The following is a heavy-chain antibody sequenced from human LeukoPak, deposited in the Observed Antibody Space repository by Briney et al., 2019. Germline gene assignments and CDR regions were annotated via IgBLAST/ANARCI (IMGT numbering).Heavy chain of an antibody. Sequence: SETLSFTCTVSGGSISSYYWSWIRQPAGNGLEWIGRIYTSGSTNYNPSLKSRVTMSVDTSKNQFSLKLSSVTAADTAVYYCAREDGAYYDFWSGYYFGGFDYWGQGTLVTVSS. CDR1: GGSISSYY. CDR3: AREDGAYYDFWSGYYFGGFDY. CDR2: IYTSGST. J-gene: IGHJ4*02. V-gene: IGHV4-4*07. D-gene: IGHD3-3*01.